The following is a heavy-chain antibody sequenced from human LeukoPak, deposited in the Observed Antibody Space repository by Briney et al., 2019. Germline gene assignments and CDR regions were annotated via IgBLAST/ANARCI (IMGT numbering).Heavy chain of an antibody. CDR3: ARDDVDTAMVTFDP. CDR2: IYHSGST. V-gene: IGHV4-4*02. CDR1: GGSISSSNW. J-gene: IGHJ5*02. Sequence: PSETLSLTCAVSGGSISSSNWWSWVRQPPGKGLEWIGEIYHSGSTNYNPSLKSRVTISVDKSKNQFSLKLSSVTAADTAGYYCARDDVDTAMVTFDPWGQGTLVTVSS. D-gene: IGHD5-18*01.